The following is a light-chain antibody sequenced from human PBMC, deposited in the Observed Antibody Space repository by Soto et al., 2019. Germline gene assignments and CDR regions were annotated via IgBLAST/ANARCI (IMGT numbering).Light chain of an antibody. J-gene: IGKJ1*01. Sequence: EIVLTQSPATLSLSPGDRATLSCRASQYVSSFLAWYQQKAGQAPRLLIYDASTRTIAIPARVSGSGAGTDFTLTISSLQSEDFAVYYCQQYNNWPRTFGQGTKVDIK. CDR3: QQYNNWPRT. V-gene: IGKV3-11*01. CDR2: DAS. CDR1: QYVSSF.